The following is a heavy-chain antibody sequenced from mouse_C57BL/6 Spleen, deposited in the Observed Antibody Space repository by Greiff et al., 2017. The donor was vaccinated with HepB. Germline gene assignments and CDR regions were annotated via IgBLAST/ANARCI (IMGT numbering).Heavy chain of an antibody. CDR3: ASPMVTTRMAWFAY. J-gene: IGHJ3*01. Sequence: QVQLKQSGPGLVQPSQSLSITCTVSGFSLTSYGVHWVRQSPGKGLEWLGVIWSGGSTDYNAAFISRLSISKDNSKSQVFFKMNSLQADDTAIYYCASPMVTTRMAWFAYWGQGTLVTVSA. CDR2: IWSGGST. CDR1: GFSLTSYG. D-gene: IGHD2-2*01. V-gene: IGHV2-2*01.